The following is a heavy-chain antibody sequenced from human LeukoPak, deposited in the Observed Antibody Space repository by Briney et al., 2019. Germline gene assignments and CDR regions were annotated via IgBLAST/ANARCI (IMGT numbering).Heavy chain of an antibody. D-gene: IGHD2-15*01. CDR2: IYYSGNT. CDR1: GGSISSGHYW. CDR3: VRQRGVGSWSFDY. J-gene: IGHJ4*02. Sequence: SETLSLTCTVSGGSISSGHYWWSWIRQPPGKGLDWIGSIYYSGNTHYNPSLQSRVTVSVDTSKTQFSLKLTSVTAADTAVYYCVRQRGVGSWSFDYWGQGNLVTVSS. V-gene: IGHV4-39*01.